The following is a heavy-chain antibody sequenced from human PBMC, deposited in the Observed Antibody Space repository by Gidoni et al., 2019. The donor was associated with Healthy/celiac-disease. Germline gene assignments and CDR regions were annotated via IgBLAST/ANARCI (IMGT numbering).Heavy chain of an antibody. D-gene: IGHD3-9*01. J-gene: IGHJ6*03. CDR3: ARVLTGYSLNYYMDV. Sequence: QVQLQQWGAGLLKPSETLSLTCAVYGGSFSGYYWSWIRQPPGKGLEWIGEINHSGSTNYNPSLKSRVTISVDTSKNQFSLKLSSVTAADTAVYYCARVLTGYSLNYYMDVWGKGTTVTVSS. CDR2: INHSGST. CDR1: GGSFSGYY. V-gene: IGHV4-34*01.